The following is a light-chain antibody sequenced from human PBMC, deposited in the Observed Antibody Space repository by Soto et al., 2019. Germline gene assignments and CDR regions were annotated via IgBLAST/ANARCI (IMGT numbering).Light chain of an antibody. CDR2: GAS. J-gene: IGKJ2*01. CDR1: QSVTSSF. CDR3: QQYGSTPYT. V-gene: IGKV3-20*01. Sequence: EIVLTQSPGTLSLSPGERAALSCRASQSVTSSFLAWYQQKPGQAPRLLIYGASIRATGIPDRFSGGGSGTDLPLTIRRLEPEDFAVFYCQQYGSTPYTFGEGTKLEIK.